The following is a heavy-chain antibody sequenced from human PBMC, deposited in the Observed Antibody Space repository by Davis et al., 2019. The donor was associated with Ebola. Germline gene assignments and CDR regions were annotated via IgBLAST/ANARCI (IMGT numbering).Heavy chain of an antibody. Sequence: GESLKISCAASGFTFSSYWINWVRQAPGKGLEWVANIKQDGSEKYYVDSVKGRFTISRDNAKNSLYLQMNSLRAEDTAVYYCARRDFWSGFDYWGQGTLVTVSS. J-gene: IGHJ4*02. D-gene: IGHD3-3*01. CDR3: ARRDFWSGFDY. CDR2: IKQDGSEK. CDR1: GFTFSSYW. V-gene: IGHV3-7*03.